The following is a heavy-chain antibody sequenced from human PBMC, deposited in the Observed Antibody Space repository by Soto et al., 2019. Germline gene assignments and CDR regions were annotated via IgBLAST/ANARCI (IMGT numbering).Heavy chain of an antibody. V-gene: IGHV3-30-3*01. CDR1: GFTFSSYA. J-gene: IGHJ4*02. D-gene: IGHD1-26*01. CDR2: ISYDGSNK. CDR3: ARARSRTISYYFDY. Sequence: QVQLVESGGGVVQPGRSLRLSCAASGFTFSSYAMHWVRQAPGKGLEWVAVISYDGSNKYYADSVKGRFTISRDNSKNTLYLQMNSLRAEDTAVYYCARARSRTISYYFDYWGQGTLVTVSS.